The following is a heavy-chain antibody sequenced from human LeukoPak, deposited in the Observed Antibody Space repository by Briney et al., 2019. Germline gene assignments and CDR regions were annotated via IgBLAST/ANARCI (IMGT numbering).Heavy chain of an antibody. CDR3: AKDLPGSRYYYYGMDV. V-gene: IGHV3-23*01. CDR1: GFTFSSYA. CDR2: ISGSGGST. J-gene: IGHJ6*02. D-gene: IGHD6-13*01. Sequence: GGSLRLSCAASGFTFSSYAMSWVRQAPGKGLEWVSAISGSGGSTYYADSVKGRLTISRDNSKNTLYLQMNSLRAEDTAVYYCAKDLPGSRYYYYGMDVWGQGTTVTVSS.